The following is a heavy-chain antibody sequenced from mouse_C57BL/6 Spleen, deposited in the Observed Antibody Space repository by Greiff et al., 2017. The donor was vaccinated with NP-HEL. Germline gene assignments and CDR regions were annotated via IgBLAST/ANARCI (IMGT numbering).Heavy chain of an antibody. Sequence: VKLMESGAELVRPGTSVKVSCKASGYAFTNYLIAWVKQRPGQGLEWIGVINPGSGGTNYNEKFKGNATLTADKASSTAYMQLSSLTSEDSAVYVCARSYYGSSYGGNFDVWGTGTTVTVSS. CDR3: ARSYYGSSYGGNFDV. CDR2: INPGSGGT. V-gene: IGHV1-54*01. CDR1: GYAFTNYL. D-gene: IGHD1-1*01. J-gene: IGHJ1*03.